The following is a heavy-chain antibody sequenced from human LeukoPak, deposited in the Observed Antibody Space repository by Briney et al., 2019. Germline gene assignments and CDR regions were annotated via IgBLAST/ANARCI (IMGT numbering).Heavy chain of an antibody. CDR3: ARGPMNTVTTSIDFDY. CDR1: GGSFSGYY. CDR2: INHSGST. V-gene: IGHV4-34*01. J-gene: IGHJ4*02. Sequence: PSETLSLTCAVYGGSFSGYYWSWIRQPPGKWLEWIGEINHSGSTNYNPSLKSRVTISVDTSKNQFSLKLSSVTAADTAVYYCARGPMNTVTTSIDFDYWGQGTLVTVSS. D-gene: IGHD4-17*01.